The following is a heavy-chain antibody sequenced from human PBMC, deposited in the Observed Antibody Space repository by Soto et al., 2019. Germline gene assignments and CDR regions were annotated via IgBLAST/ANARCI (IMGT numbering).Heavy chain of an antibody. CDR1: GGTFSITA. D-gene: IGHD2-21*02. CDR3: ATRAVTAFYFDY. CDR2: IIPKFKLA. V-gene: IGHV1-69*12. J-gene: IGHJ4*02. Sequence: QVQLVQSGADVKKPGSSVKVSCKASGGTFSITALSWVRQAPGQGLEWMGGIIPKFKLANYAQRFQGRATFTADESTSTAYMALSSLRSEDTAVYYCATRAVTAFYFDYWGQGTLVTVSS.